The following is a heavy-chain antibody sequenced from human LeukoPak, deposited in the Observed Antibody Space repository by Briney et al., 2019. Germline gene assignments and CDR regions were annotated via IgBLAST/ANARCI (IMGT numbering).Heavy chain of an antibody. V-gene: IGHV3-21*01. CDR1: GFTFSSYS. J-gene: IGHJ3*02. Sequence: GGSLRLSCAASGFTFSSYSMNWVRQAPGKGLEWVSSISSSSSYIYYADSVKGRFTISRDNAKNSLYLQMNSLRAEDTAVYYCARYHYYYDSSGYPEDAFDIWGQGTMVTVSS. D-gene: IGHD3-22*01. CDR2: ISSSSSYI. CDR3: ARYHYYYDSSGYPEDAFDI.